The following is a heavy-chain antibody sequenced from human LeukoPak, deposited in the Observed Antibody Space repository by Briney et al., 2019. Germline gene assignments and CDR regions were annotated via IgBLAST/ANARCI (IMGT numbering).Heavy chain of an antibody. CDR3: ARDLHSYGY. D-gene: IGHD5-18*01. V-gene: IGHV3-48*01. Sequence: GGSLRLSCAASGFTFSSYSMNWVRQAPGKGLEWVSYISSSSSTIYYADSVKGRFTISRDNAKDSLYLQMNSLRAEDTAVYYCARDLHSYGYWGQGTLVTVSS. J-gene: IGHJ4*02. CDR1: GFTFSSYS. CDR2: ISSSSSTI.